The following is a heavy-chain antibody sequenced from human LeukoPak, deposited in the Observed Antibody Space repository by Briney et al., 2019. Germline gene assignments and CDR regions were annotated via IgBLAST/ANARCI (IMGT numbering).Heavy chain of an antibody. CDR3: ARDTPYCSSTSCYPSHFDY. J-gene: IGHJ4*02. CDR2: INPSGGST. Sequence: GASVKVSCKASGYAFTSYYMHWVQQAPGQGLEWMGIINPSGGSTSYAQKFQGRVTMTRDTSTSTVYMELSSLRSEDTAVYYCARDTPYCSSTSCYPSHFDYWGQGTLVTVSS. V-gene: IGHV1-46*01. D-gene: IGHD2-2*01. CDR1: GYAFTSYY.